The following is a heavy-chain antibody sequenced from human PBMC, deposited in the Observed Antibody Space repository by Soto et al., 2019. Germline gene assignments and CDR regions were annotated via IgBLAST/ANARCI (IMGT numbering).Heavy chain of an antibody. CDR2: IYSSGST. V-gene: IGHV4-4*07. Sequence: PSATLSLTCTVSGGAIITYYWTWIRQTAGKGLEWVGRIYSSGSTKYNPALQSRVTMSLDTSNNQFSLRLTSVTAADTAVYYCARGQRFSDWFDPWGQGTLVTVS. J-gene: IGHJ5*02. CDR3: ARGQRFSDWFDP. CDR1: GGAIITYY. D-gene: IGHD3-3*01.